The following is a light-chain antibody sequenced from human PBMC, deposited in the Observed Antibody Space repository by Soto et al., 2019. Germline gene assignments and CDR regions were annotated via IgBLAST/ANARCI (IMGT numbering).Light chain of an antibody. CDR3: SSYAGSNNVV. CDR2: EVI. J-gene: IGLJ2*01. CDR1: SSGVGGNNY. V-gene: IGLV2-8*01. Sequence: QSALTQPPSASGSPGQSVTFPASEPSSGVGGNNYVSWYQQHLGKAPKLMIYEVITRPSGVPDRFSGSKSGNTASLTVSGLQAEDEADYYCSSYAGSNNVVFGGGTKLTVL.